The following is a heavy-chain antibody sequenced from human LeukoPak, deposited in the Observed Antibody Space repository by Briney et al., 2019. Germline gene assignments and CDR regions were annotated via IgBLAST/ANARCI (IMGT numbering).Heavy chain of an antibody. CDR1: GYTLTELS. D-gene: IGHD1-26*01. J-gene: IGHJ3*02. CDR3: ATDQAWELLFQGAFDI. CDR2: FDPEDGET. Sequence: ASVKVSCKVSGYTLTELSMHWVRQAPGKGLEWMGGFDPEDGETIYAQKFQGRVTMTEDTSIDTAYMELSSLRSEDTAVCYCATDQAWELLFQGAFDIWGQGTMVTVSS. V-gene: IGHV1-24*01.